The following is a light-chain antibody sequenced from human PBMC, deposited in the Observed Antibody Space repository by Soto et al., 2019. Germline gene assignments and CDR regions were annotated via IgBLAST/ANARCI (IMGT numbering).Light chain of an antibody. CDR1: GSDVGGYDY. CDR2: DVS. Sequence: QSALTQPASVSGSPGQSITISCTGTGSDVGGYDYVSWYQQHPGKAPKLMIYDVSRRPSGVSYRFSGSKSGNTASLTISGLQAEDEAYYYCNSYASSSTPYVFGTGTKVTVL. J-gene: IGLJ1*01. CDR3: NSYASSSTPYV. V-gene: IGLV2-14*01.